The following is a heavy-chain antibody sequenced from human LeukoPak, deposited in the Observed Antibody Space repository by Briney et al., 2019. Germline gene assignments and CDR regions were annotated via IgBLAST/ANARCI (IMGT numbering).Heavy chain of an antibody. V-gene: IGHV3-21*01. CDR3: ARDLWTSRDYYGMDV. CDR2: MSSTSKYK. CDR1: GFTFGSDT. J-gene: IGHJ6*02. Sequence: PGGSLRLSCAASGFTFGSDTMSWVRQAPGKGLEWVSSMSSTSKYKYYADSVKGRFTISRDNAKNSLYLQMNSLRADDTAVYYCARDLWTSRDYYGMDVWGQGTTVTVSS. D-gene: IGHD2/OR15-2a*01.